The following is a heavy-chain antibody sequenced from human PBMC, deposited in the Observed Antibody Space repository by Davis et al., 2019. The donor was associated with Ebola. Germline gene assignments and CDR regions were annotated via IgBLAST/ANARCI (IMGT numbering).Heavy chain of an antibody. Sequence: MPSETLSLTCAVSGGSISSGGYSWSWIRQPPGKGLEWIGYIYHSGSTYYNPSLKSRVTISVDRSKNQFSLKLSSVTAADTAVYYCASRGGDLSIAAAGAFDIWGQGTMVTVSS. V-gene: IGHV4-30-2*01. J-gene: IGHJ3*02. CDR3: ASRGGDLSIAAAGAFDI. CDR2: IYHSGST. CDR1: GGSISSGGYS. D-gene: IGHD6-13*01.